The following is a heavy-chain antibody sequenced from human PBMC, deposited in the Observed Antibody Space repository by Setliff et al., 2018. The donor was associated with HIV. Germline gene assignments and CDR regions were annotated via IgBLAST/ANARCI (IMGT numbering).Heavy chain of an antibody. CDR2: IYHSGST. CDR3: ARPNSSGWYPGAFDI. D-gene: IGHD6-19*01. CDR1: GYSISSGYY. Sequence: PSETLSLTCAVSGYSISSGYYWGWIRQPPGKGLEWIGSIYHSGSTYYNPSLKSRVTISVDTSKNQFSLKLSSVTAADTAVYYCARPNSSGWYPGAFDIWGQGTMVTVS. J-gene: IGHJ3*02. V-gene: IGHV4-38-2*01.